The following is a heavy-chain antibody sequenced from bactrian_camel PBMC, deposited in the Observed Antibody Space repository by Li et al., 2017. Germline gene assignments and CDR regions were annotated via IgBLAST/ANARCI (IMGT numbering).Heavy chain of an antibody. V-gene: IGHV3S63*01. J-gene: IGHJ4*01. CDR2: EHRDGTT. CDR3: AVPLFEDRRGCLSIGRYDY. Sequence: HVQLVESGGDSVEAGGSLRLSCIASGLAIDESNMAWWRQAPGAECELVSKEHRDGTTYYTDSVKGRFTFSRDNGKRAIYLQMNNLKPEDTAVYYCAVPLFEDRRGCLSIGRYDYWGQGTQVTVS. CDR1: GLAIDESN. D-gene: IGHD2*01.